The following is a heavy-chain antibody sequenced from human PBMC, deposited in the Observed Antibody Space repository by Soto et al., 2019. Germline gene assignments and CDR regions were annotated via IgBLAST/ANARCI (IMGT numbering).Heavy chain of an antibody. CDR1: GYTFTSYG. CDR2: ISAYNGNT. V-gene: IGHV1-18*04. CDR3: AGDVFHTFPYSSSSPRYYYYGMDV. J-gene: IGHJ6*02. Sequence: ASVKVSCKASGYTFTSYGISWVRQAPGQGLEWMGWISAYNGNTNYAQKLQGRVTMTTDTSTSTAYMELRSLRSDDTAVYYCAGDVFHTFPYSSSSPRYYYYGMDVWGQGTTVTVSS. D-gene: IGHD6-6*01.